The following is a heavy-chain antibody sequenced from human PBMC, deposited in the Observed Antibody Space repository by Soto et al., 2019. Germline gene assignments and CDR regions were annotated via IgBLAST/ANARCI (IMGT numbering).Heavy chain of an antibody. CDR1: GGSMNDYY. Sequence: QVQLQESGPGLVKPSETLSLTCTVSGGSMNDYYWSWIRQPAGKGLEWIGRIFTSGNTNYNPSLRSRRTMSVDTSTNQVSLRLTSVTAADTAVYYCASGRLVSRYYGLDVWGQGTTVTVSS. V-gene: IGHV4-4*07. D-gene: IGHD6-6*01. J-gene: IGHJ6*02. CDR3: ASGRLVSRYYGLDV. CDR2: IFTSGNT.